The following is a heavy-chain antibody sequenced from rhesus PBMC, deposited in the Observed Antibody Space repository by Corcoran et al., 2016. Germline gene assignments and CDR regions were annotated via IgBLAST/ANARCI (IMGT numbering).Heavy chain of an antibody. D-gene: IGHD6-37*01. CDR1: GGSISSNY. V-gene: IGHV4S11*01. Sequence: QVQLQESGPGLVKPLETLSLTCAVSGGSISSNYWSWIRQPPGKELEWIGYIYGSGSNTNYNPSLKSRVTLSVDTSKNHFSLKLTSVTAADTAVYFCARSYSGGWKLDVWGRGVLVAVSS. CDR2: IYGSGSNT. J-gene: IGHJ5-2*02. CDR3: ARSYSGGWKLDV.